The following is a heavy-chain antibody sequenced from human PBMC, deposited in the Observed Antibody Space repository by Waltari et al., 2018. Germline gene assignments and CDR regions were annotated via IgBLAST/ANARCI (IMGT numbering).Heavy chain of an antibody. Sequence: EVQLVGSGGGLGQPGGSLRLSCEASGFAFRVFWMTWGRQAPHMGLEWVATKNQDGSDQYYLDPVKGRFTISRDNAKNSIYLRMDSLRAEDTAFYYCARMGATVLKSIDFWGQGTLVTVSS. CDR2: KNQDGSDQ. V-gene: IGHV3-7*03. CDR1: GFAFRVFW. J-gene: IGHJ4*02. D-gene: IGHD4-4*01. CDR3: ARMGATVLKSIDF.